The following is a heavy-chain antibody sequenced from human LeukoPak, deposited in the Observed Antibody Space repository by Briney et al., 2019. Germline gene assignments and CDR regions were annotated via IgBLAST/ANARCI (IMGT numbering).Heavy chain of an antibody. D-gene: IGHD3-16*01. CDR2: SNPNSGAT. CDR3: ARSTGTTFGFSDY. V-gene: IGHV1-2*02. Sequence: ASVKVSCKASGYIFTGYYMHWVRQAPGQGLEWMGWSNPNSGATNNAQKFQGRVTMTRDPSISTAYMELSRLRSDDTAVYYCARSTGTTFGFSDYWGQGTLVTVSS. CDR1: GYIFTGYY. J-gene: IGHJ4*02.